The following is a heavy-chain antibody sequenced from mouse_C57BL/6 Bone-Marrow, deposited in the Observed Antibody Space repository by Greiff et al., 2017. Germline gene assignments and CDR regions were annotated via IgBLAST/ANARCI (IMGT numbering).Heavy chain of an antibody. J-gene: IGHJ3*01. V-gene: IGHV1-39*01. D-gene: IGHD1-1*01. Sequence: EVQLQESGPELVKPGASVKISCKASGYSFTDYHMNWVKQSNGKSLEWIGVINPNYGTTSYNQKFKGKATLTVDQSSSTAYMQRNRLTSEDSAVYYCCKWGYYGRGYWGQGTLVTVSA. CDR2: INPNYGTT. CDR3: CKWGYYGRGY. CDR1: GYSFTDYH.